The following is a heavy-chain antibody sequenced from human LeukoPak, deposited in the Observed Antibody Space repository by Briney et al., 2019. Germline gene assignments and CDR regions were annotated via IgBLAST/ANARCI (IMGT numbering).Heavy chain of an antibody. CDR2: ISGSGGST. V-gene: IGHV3-23*01. CDR1: GFTFSNYA. Sequence: GGSLRLSCVGSGFTFSNYAMSWVRQAPGKGLEWVSAISGSGGSTYYADSVKGRFTISRDNSKNTLYLQMNSLRAEDTAVYYCATSSSFWSGYYPPYYFDYWGQGTLVTVSS. CDR3: ATSSSFWSGYYPPYYFDY. J-gene: IGHJ4*02. D-gene: IGHD3-3*01.